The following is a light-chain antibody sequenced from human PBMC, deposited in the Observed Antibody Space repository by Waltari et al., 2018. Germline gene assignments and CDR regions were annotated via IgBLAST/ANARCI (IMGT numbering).Light chain of an antibody. V-gene: IGLV1-44*01. Sequence: QSVLTQPPSASGPPGQRVNISCSGSSSHIGSNIVNWYQQPPATAPKLLIYSNDQRPSGVPDRCSGSKSGTSAYLAISGLHSEDEAEYYCAAWDDSLLGVFGGGTKLTVL. CDR2: SND. CDR1: SSHIGSNI. J-gene: IGLJ3*02. CDR3: AAWDDSLLGV.